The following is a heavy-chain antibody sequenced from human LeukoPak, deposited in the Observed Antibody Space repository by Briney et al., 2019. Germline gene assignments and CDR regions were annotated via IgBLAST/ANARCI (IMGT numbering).Heavy chain of an antibody. J-gene: IGHJ4*02. CDR3: ARPRFPIDSGSYLFDY. D-gene: IGHD1-26*01. CDR2: INPNSGGT. V-gene: IGHV1-2*04. Sequence: ASVKVSCKASGYTFTGYYMHWVRQAPGQGLEWMGWINPNSGGTNYARKFQGWVTMTRDTSISTAYMELSRLRSDDTAVYYCARPRFPIDSGSYLFDYWGQGTLVTVSS. CDR1: GYTFTGYY.